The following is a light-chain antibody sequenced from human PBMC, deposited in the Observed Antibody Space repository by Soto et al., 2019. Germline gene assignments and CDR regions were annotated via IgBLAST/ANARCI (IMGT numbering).Light chain of an antibody. J-gene: IGKJ1*01. Sequence: EIVLTQSPGTLSLSPGERATLSCRASQSVSSSYLAWDQQKPGQAPRLLIYGASSRATGIPDRFSGSGSGTDFTLTISRLEPEDFAGYYCQQYGSSPPRAVGQGTKVEIK. CDR3: QQYGSSPPRA. V-gene: IGKV3-20*01. CDR1: QSVSSSY. CDR2: GAS.